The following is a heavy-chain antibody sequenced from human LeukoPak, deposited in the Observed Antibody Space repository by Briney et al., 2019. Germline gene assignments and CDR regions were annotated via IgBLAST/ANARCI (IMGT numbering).Heavy chain of an antibody. CDR1: GFTFSSYS. Sequence: GGSLRLFCALSGFTFSSYSMNWVRQAPGKGLEWVSSISSTSSYIYYADSVKGRFTISRDNAKNSLYLQMNSLRAEDTAVYYCARDRDPQDYYYYGMDVWGQGTTVTVSS. V-gene: IGHV3-21*01. CDR2: ISSTSSYI. CDR3: ARDRDPQDYYYYGMDV. J-gene: IGHJ6*02.